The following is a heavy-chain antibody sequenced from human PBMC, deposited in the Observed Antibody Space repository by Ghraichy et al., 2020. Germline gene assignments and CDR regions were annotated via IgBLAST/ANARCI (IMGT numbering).Heavy chain of an antibody. CDR3: ARARDYAFDI. J-gene: IGHJ3*02. D-gene: IGHD2-21*02. Sequence: GVLRLSCATSGFTFSDHYLDWVRQAPGKGLEWVGRTRNKADSYTTEYAASVSGRFTVSRDASKNSMYLQMNSLKTEDTAVYYCARARDYAFDIWGQGTMVTVSS. CDR1: GFTFSDHY. V-gene: IGHV3-72*01. CDR2: TRNKADSYTT.